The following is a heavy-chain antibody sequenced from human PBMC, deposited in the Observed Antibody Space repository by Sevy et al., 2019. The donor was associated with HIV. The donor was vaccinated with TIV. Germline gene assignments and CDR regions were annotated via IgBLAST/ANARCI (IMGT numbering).Heavy chain of an antibody. V-gene: IGHV3-33*01. CDR3: ARDGLGITISAEWGGGMDV. CDR1: GFTLSSYG. D-gene: IGHD3-3*01. Sequence: GGSLRLSCAASGFTLSSYGMHWVRQAPGKGLEWVAVIRYDGGNKNYADSVKGQFTISRDNSKNTLYLQMNSLRAEDTAVYYCARDGLGITISAEWGGGMDVWGQGTTVTVSS. J-gene: IGHJ6*02. CDR2: IRYDGGNK.